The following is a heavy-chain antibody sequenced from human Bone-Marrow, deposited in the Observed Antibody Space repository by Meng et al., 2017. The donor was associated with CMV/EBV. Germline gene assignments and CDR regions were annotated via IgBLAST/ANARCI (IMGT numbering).Heavy chain of an antibody. V-gene: IGHV3-15*01. D-gene: IGHD4-23*01. CDR2: IKSKTDGGTT. J-gene: IGHJ4*02. Sequence: GESLKISCAASGFTCSNAWMSWVRQAPGKGLEWVGRIKSKTDGGTTDYAAPVKGRFTISRDDSKNTLYLQMNSLRPDDTAVYFCARDRGYGGNSNIVAYWGERTLVASSS. CDR3: ARDRGYGGNSNIVAY. CDR1: GFTCSNAW.